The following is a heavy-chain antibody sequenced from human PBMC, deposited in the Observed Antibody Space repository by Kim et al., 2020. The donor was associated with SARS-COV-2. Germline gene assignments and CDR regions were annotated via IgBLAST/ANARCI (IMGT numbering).Heavy chain of an antibody. D-gene: IGHD6-6*01. Sequence: ASVKVSCKASGYTFTSYYMHWVRQAPGQGLEWMGIINPSGGSTSYAQKFQGRVTMTRDTSTSTVYMELSSLRSEDTAVYYCARGGVRFPVVVAARLTIPDHSNWFDPWGQGTLVTVSS. V-gene: IGHV1-46*01. CDR3: ARGGVRFPVVVAARLTIPDHSNWFDP. CDR1: GYTFTSYY. CDR2: INPSGGST. J-gene: IGHJ5*02.